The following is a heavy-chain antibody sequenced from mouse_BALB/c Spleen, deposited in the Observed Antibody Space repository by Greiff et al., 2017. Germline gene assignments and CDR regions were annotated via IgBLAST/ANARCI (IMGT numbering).Heavy chain of an antibody. J-gene: IGHJ3*01. CDR3: ARSGGNYVWFAY. V-gene: IGHV14-3*02. D-gene: IGHD2-1*01. CDR2: IDPANGNT. CDR1: GFNIKDTY. Sequence: VQLKESGAELVKPGASVKLSCTASGFNIKDTYMHWVKQRPEQGLEWIGRIDPANGNTKYDPKFQGKATITADTSSNTAYLQLSSLTSEDTAVYYCARSGGNYVWFAYWGQGTLVTVSA.